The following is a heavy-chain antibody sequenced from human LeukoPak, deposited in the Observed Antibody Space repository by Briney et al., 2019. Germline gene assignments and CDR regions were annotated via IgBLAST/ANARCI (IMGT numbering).Heavy chain of an antibody. J-gene: IGHJ3*02. CDR1: GGSISSYY. V-gene: IGHV4-59*08. CDR2: IYYSGST. D-gene: IGHD6-13*01. Sequence: SETLSLTCTVSGGSISSYYWSWIRQPPGKGLEWIGYIYYSGSTNYNPSLKSRVTISVDTSKNQFSLKLSSVTAADTAVYYCARVQLVTAFDIWGRGTMVTVSS. CDR3: ARVQLVTAFDI.